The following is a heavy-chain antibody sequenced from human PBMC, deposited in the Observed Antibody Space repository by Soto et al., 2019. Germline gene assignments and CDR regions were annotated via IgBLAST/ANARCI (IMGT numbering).Heavy chain of an antibody. CDR2: ISGSGRNA. V-gene: IGHV3-23*01. J-gene: IGHJ4*02. CDR3: AYRTGFDY. Sequence: GGSLRLSCVASGFSLSSHSMNWVRQAPEKGLEWVSTISGSGRNADYADSVKGRFTISRDNSKNMLYLRMNSLIADDTAVYYCAYRTGFDYWGQGALVTVSS. CDR1: GFSLSSHS.